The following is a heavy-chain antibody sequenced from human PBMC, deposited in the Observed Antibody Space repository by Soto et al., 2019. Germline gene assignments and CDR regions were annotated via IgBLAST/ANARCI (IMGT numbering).Heavy chain of an antibody. D-gene: IGHD3-22*01. CDR3: ASLGDESSGYYHWFDP. CDR1: GFTFSSYW. Sequence: EVQLVESGGGLVQPGGSLRLSCAASGFTFSSYWMHWVRQAPGKGLVWVSRINSDGSSTSYADSVKGRFTISRDNAKNTLYLQMNSLRAEDKAVYYCASLGDESSGYYHWFDPWGQGTLVTVSS. V-gene: IGHV3-74*01. CDR2: INSDGSST. J-gene: IGHJ5*02.